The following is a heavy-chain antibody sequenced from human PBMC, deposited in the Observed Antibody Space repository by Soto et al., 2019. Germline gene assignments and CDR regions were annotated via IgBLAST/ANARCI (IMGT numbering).Heavy chain of an antibody. Sequence: GGSLRLPCPPSGFPLTSHTMSWVRQAQGKGLEWVSAISGSGTDTYYLDSVRGRFTLARDIYKNTLFLKMYSLRADDTALYSCAKDGVTSTTGYFDSWGLATPV. CDR1: GFPLTSHT. CDR2: ISGSGTDT. V-gene: IGHV3-23*01. J-gene: IGHJ4*02. CDR3: AKDGVTSTTGYFDS. D-gene: IGHD2-21*02.